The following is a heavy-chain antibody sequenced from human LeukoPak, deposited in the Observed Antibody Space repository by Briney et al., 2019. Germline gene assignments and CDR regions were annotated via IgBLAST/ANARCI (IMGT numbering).Heavy chain of an antibody. D-gene: IGHD2-2*01. CDR2: INPYSGGT. CDR3: ARSVVPAAASWFDP. J-gene: IGHJ5*02. V-gene: IGHV1-2*02. CDR1: GYTFTGYY. Sequence: ASVKVSCKASGYTFTGYYMYWVRQAPGQGVEWMGWINPYSGGTNYAQKFQGRGTMTRDTSISTAYMELSRLRSDDTAVYYCARSVVPAAASWFDPWGQGTLVTVSS.